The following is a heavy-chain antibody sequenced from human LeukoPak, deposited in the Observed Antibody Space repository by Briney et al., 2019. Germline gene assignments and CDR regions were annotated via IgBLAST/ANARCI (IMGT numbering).Heavy chain of an antibody. CDR1: GFTFSDYY. CDR2: ISSSGSTI. V-gene: IGHV3-11*01. J-gene: IGHJ5*02. Sequence: GSLRLSCAASGFTFSDYYMSWIRQAPGRGLEWISYISSSGSTIYYADSVKGRFTISRDNAKNSLYLQMHSLRAEDTAVYYCARAPKFRLVGVPKGPFDPWGQGTLVTVSS. D-gene: IGHD1-26*01. CDR3: ARAPKFRLVGVPKGPFDP.